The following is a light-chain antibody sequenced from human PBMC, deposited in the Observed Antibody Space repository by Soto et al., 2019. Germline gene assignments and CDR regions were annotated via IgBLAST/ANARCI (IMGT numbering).Light chain of an antibody. J-gene: IGKJ4*01. CDR1: QTISNY. V-gene: IGKV1-39*01. CDR2: ASS. CDR3: QQSYSTILT. Sequence: DIPITQSPSSLSASLGDRVTITCRASQTISNYLNWYQQKPGKAPKLLIYASSTLQSGVPSRFSGSGSGTDFTLTISSLQPEDFGTYYCQQSYSTILTFGGGTKVEIK.